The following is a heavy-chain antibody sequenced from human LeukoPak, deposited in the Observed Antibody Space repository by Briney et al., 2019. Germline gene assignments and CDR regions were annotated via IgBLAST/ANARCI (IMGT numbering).Heavy chain of an antibody. Sequence: SETLSLTCAVYGGSFSGYYWSWIRQPPGKGLEWIGEINHSGSTNYNPSLKSRVTISVDTSKNQFSLKLSSVTAADTAVYYCARHQLGFLEWLPYYFDYWGQGTLVTVSS. CDR3: ARHQLGFLEWLPYYFDY. D-gene: IGHD3-3*01. J-gene: IGHJ4*02. CDR1: GGSFSGYY. V-gene: IGHV4-34*01. CDR2: INHSGST.